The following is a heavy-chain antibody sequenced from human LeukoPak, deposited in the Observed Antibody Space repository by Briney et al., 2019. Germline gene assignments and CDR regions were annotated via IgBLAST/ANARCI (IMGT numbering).Heavy chain of an antibody. CDR2: ISSSSSYI. CDR3: ARDWDYGGNSPWFDP. Sequence: GGSLRLSCAASGFTFSSYSMNWVRQAPGKGLEWVSSISSSSSYIYYADSVKGRFTISRDNSKNTLYLQMNSLRAEDTAVYYCARDWDYGGNSPWFDPWGQGTLVTVSS. D-gene: IGHD4-23*01. V-gene: IGHV3-21*01. CDR1: GFTFSSYS. J-gene: IGHJ5*02.